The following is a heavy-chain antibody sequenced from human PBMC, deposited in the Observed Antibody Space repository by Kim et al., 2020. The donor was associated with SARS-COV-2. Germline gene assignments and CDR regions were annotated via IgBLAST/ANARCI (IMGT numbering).Heavy chain of an antibody. V-gene: IGHV4-39*01. CDR3: ASLIRITFFGVGSFFDY. CDR1: GGSISSSSYY. J-gene: IGHJ4*02. CDR2: IYHSGST. D-gene: IGHD3-3*01. Sequence: SETLSLTCTVSGGSISSSSYYWGWIRQPPGKGLEWIGYIYHSGSTYYNPSLKSRVTISVDTSKNQFSLKLSSVTAADTAVYYCASLIRITFFGVGSFFDYWGQGTLVTVSS.